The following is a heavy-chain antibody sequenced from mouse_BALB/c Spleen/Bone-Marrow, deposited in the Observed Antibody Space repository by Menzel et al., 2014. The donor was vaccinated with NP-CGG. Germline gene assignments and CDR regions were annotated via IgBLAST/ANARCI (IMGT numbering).Heavy chain of an antibody. D-gene: IGHD3-1*01. CDR3: ARDSSGYFDY. V-gene: IGHV5-9-4*01. J-gene: IGHJ2*01. CDR2: ISSGGSYT. CDR1: GFTFSYYA. Sequence: VQLQQSGGGLVKPGGSLKLSCAASGFTFSYYAMSWVRQSPEKSLEWVAEISSGGSYTYYPDTVTGRFTISRDNAKNTIYLEMSSLRSEDTAMYYCARDSSGYFDYWGQGTTLTVSS.